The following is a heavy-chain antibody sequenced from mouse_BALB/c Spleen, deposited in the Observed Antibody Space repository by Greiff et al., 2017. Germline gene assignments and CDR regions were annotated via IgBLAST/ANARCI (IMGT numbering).Heavy chain of an antibody. CDR3: NAVFITTVVAPLGY. Sequence: VQLQQSGAELVRSGASVKLSCTASGFNIKDYYMHWVKQRPEQGLEWIGWIDPENGDTEYAPKFQGKATMTADTSSNTAYLQLSSLTSEDTAVYYCNAVFITTVVAPLGYWGQGTTLTVSS. V-gene: IGHV14-4*02. CDR2: IDPENGDT. D-gene: IGHD1-1*01. J-gene: IGHJ2*01. CDR1: GFNIKDYY.